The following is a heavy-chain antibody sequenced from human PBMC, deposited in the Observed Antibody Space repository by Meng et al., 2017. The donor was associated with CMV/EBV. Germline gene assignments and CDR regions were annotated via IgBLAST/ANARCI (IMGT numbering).Heavy chain of an antibody. CDR3: LLVFGRGVIDY. CDR1: GFTVSSNY. D-gene: IGHD3-3*02. J-gene: IGHJ4*02. V-gene: IGHV3-66*01. CDR2: IYSGGST. Sequence: LVEAGGGLIQPRGSLRLSCAASGFTVSSNYMSWVRQAPGKGLEWVSVIYSGGSTYYADSVKGRFTISRDNSKNTLYLQMNSLRAEDTAVYYCLLVFGRGVIDYWGQGTLVTVSS.